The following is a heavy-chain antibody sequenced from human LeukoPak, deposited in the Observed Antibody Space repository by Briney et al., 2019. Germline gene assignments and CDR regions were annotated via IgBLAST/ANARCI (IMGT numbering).Heavy chain of an antibody. CDR1: GFTFSSYS. CDR3: AREAGGWFDP. J-gene: IGHJ5*02. V-gene: IGHV3-21*01. D-gene: IGHD3-10*01. Sequence: GRSLRLSCAASGFTFSSYSMNWGRQAPGKGLEWVSSISSSSSYIYYADSVKGRFTISRGNAKNSLYLQMNSLRAEDTAVYYCAREAGGWFDPWGQGTLVTVSS. CDR2: ISSSSSYI.